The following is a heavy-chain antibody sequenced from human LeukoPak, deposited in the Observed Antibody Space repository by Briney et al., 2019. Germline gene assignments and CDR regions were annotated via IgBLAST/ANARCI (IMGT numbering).Heavy chain of an antibody. J-gene: IGHJ5*02. Sequence: GGSLRLSCAASGFTFSRYSMNWVRQAPGKELEWLSYINSKNDDIYHAESVEGRFIVSRDNDKNSLYLQMNDLRAEDTAVYYCARAEETTWGIDPWGQGTLVTVSS. D-gene: IGHD3-16*01. CDR2: INSKNDDI. V-gene: IGHV3-48*01. CDR1: GFTFSRYS. CDR3: ARAEETTWGIDP.